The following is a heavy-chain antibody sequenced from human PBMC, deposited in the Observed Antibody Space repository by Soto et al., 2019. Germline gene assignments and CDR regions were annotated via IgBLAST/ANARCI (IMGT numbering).Heavy chain of an antibody. Sequence: QVQLVQSGAEVKKPGSSVKVSCKASGGTFNKYVISWVRRAPGHGLEWMGGIIPIVGSANYAQKFQGRVSITADVSTGTVYMDLTSLRSEDKAMYYCECHAVGPTWVYCDFWGQGTLVTVSS. CDR1: GGTFNKYV. CDR3: ECHAVGPTWVYCDF. CDR2: IIPIVGSA. D-gene: IGHD1-26*01. V-gene: IGHV1-69*01. J-gene: IGHJ4*02.